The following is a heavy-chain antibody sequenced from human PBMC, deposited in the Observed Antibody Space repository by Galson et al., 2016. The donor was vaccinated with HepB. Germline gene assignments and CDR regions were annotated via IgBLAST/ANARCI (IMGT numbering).Heavy chain of an antibody. V-gene: IGHV3-23*01. J-gene: IGHJ3*02. CDR2: TRGSGTGT. CDR3: AKISLVGYKSGWGGSCDI. CDR1: GFNFSSST. Sequence: SLILSCAASGFNFSSSTMNWVRQAPGKGLEWVSATRGSGTGTSYPHSVKGRFTISRDNSKNTLYLQMNSLRDEDGAVYYCAKISLVGYKSGWGGSCDIWGRGTMVTVSS. D-gene: IGHD6-19*01.